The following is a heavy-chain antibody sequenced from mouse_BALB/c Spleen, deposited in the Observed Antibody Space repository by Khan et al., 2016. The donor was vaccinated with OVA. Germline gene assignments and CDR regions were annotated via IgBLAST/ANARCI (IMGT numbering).Heavy chain of an antibody. CDR2: ISSYSGNT. CDR1: GYTFTDYA. V-gene: IGHV1S137*01. CDR3: TRPAYDGYYDY. Sequence: QVRLQQSGPELVRPGVSVKISCKGSGYTFTDYAIHWVKQSPAKSLEWIGLISSYSGNTNYKQKFKDKATLTVDKSSSTAYMELARLTSEDSAIYYCTRPAYDGYYDYWGQGTTLTVSS. D-gene: IGHD2-3*01. J-gene: IGHJ2*01.